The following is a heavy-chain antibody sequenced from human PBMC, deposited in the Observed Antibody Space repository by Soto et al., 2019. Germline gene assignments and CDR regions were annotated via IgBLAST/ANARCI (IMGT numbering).Heavy chain of an antibody. CDR3: ARSFGAYEPLDY. Sequence: ASVKVSCKASGYIFTSYTIHWVRQAPGQRLEWMGWVNPGDVYTKYSSEVQDRVTITRDTSASAAYMELSSLRPEDTAVYYCARSFGAYEPLDYWGQGTLVTVSS. J-gene: IGHJ4*02. D-gene: IGHD5-12*01. CDR2: VNPGDVYT. CDR1: GYIFTSYT. V-gene: IGHV1-3*01.